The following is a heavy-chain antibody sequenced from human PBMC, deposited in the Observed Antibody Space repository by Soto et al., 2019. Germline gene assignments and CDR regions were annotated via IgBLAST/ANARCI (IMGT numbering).Heavy chain of an antibody. CDR1: GGSISSSNW. V-gene: IGHV4-4*02. J-gene: IGHJ6*02. D-gene: IGHD2-2*01. Sequence: QVQLQESGPGLVKPSGTLSLTCAVSGGSISSSNWWSWVRQPPGKGLEWIGEIYHSGSTNYTPSLKSRVTISVDKSKNQCPLTLSSVTAADAAVYYCARVVGGYYYGMDVWGQGTTVTVSS. CDR2: IYHSGST. CDR3: ARVVGGYYYGMDV.